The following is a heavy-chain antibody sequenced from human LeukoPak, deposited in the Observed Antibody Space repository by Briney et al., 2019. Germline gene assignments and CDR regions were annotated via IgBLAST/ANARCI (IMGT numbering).Heavy chain of an antibody. D-gene: IGHD5-12*01. CDR3: ARDYELATIYFDY. Sequence: PGGSLRVSCAASGFTFSSYSMNWVRQAPGKGLEWVSSISSSSSYIYYADSVKGRFTISRDNAKNSLYLQMNSLRAEDTAVYYCARDYELATIYFDYWGQGTLVTVSS. CDR1: GFTFSSYS. J-gene: IGHJ4*02. V-gene: IGHV3-21*01. CDR2: ISSSSSYI.